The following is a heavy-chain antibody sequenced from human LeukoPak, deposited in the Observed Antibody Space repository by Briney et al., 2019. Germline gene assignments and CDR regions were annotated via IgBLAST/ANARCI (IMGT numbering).Heavy chain of an antibody. V-gene: IGHV3-21*01. Sequence: GGSLRLSCAASGFIFSGHGMHCVRQAPGKGLEWVSSISSSSSYIYYADSVKGRFTISRDNAKNSLYLQMNSLRAEDTAVYYCARGGPYSSGWSYYFDYWGQGTLVTVSS. D-gene: IGHD6-19*01. CDR1: GFIFSGHG. CDR2: ISSSSSYI. J-gene: IGHJ4*02. CDR3: ARGGPYSSGWSYYFDY.